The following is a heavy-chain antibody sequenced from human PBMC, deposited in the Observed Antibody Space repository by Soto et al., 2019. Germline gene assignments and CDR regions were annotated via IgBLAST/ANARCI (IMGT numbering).Heavy chain of an antibody. CDR2: ISGSGSTT. CDR3: AKDLYYDIRGPDY. J-gene: IGHJ4*02. Sequence: EVQLLESGGGLVQPGGSLRLSCAAAGFTFSNYAMSWVRQAPGKGREWVSGISGSGSTTYYADSVEGRFTISRDNSKNTLSLQMNSLRAEDTALYYCAKDLYYDIRGPDYWGQGTLVTVSS. V-gene: IGHV3-23*01. CDR1: GFTFSNYA. D-gene: IGHD3-22*01.